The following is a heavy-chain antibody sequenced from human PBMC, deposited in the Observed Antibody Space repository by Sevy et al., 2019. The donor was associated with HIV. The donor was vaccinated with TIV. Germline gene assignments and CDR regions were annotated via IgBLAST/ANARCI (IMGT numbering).Heavy chain of an antibody. Sequence: SETLSLTCAVYGGSFSGYYWSWIRQPPGKGLEWIGEINHSGSTNYNPSLKSRVTISVDTSKNQFSLNLSSVTAADTAVYYCARNIAARQPDYWGQGTLVTVSS. CDR2: INHSGST. CDR3: ARNIAARQPDY. D-gene: IGHD6-6*01. CDR1: GGSFSGYY. J-gene: IGHJ4*02. V-gene: IGHV4-34*01.